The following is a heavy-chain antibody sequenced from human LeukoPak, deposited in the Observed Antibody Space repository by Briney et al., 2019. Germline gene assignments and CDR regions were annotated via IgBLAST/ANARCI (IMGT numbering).Heavy chain of an antibody. Sequence: KAGGSLRLSCAASGFTFSSYSMNWVRPAPGKGLEWVSSISSSSSYIYYADSVKGRFTISRDNAKNSLYLQMNSLRAEDTAVYYCARGLAAAGRGGVFDYWGQGTLVTVSS. V-gene: IGHV3-21*01. CDR3: ARGLAAAGRGGVFDY. J-gene: IGHJ4*02. CDR2: ISSSSSYI. D-gene: IGHD6-13*01. CDR1: GFTFSSYS.